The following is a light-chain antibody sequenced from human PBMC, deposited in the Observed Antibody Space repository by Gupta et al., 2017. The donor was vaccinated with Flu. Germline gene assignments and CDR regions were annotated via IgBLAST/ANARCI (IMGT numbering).Light chain of an antibody. CDR3: KEKDKSRNHRV. J-gene: IGLJ3*02. CDR2: EDR. CDR1: ALTKKD. Sequence: GRTDRITGSGDALTKKDAYWYQEKSGQAPGLIGDEDRKRPSGIPERFSGSSEGTMATLTNSGAQVEDEADYYSKEKDKSRNHRVFGGGTKLTVL. V-gene: IGLV3-10*01.